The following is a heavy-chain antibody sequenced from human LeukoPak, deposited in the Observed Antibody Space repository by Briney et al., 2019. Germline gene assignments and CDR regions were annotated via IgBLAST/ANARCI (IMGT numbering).Heavy chain of an antibody. D-gene: IGHD3-16*01. J-gene: IGHJ5*02. CDR2: ITGNGAHT. Sequence: PGGSLRLSCTASGLTFYNFAMAWVRQAPGRGMDWVSAITGNGAHTYYADSVRGRFTVSRDNSKNTLYLHMESLRVDDTATYYCVKDIAATFWGGDRTAGGTWGQGLLVSVSS. V-gene: IGHV3-23*01. CDR1: GLTFYNFA. CDR3: VKDIAATFWGGDRTAGGT.